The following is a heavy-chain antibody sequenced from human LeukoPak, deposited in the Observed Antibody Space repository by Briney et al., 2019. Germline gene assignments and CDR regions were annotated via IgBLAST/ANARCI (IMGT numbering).Heavy chain of an antibody. Sequence: GGSLRLSCAASEFTFSTYAMQWVRQAPGKGLEWVSGISVSGDRTWYADSVKGRFTISRDNSKNTLYLQMNSLRAEDTALYYCAARPPVAVAGPFDYWGHGILVTVSS. J-gene: IGHJ4*01. D-gene: IGHD6-19*01. CDR3: AARPPVAVAGPFDY. CDR2: ISVSGDRT. CDR1: EFTFSTYA. V-gene: IGHV3-23*01.